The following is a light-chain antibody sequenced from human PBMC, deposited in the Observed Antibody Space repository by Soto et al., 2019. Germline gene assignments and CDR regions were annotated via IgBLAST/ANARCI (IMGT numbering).Light chain of an antibody. V-gene: IGKV3-11*01. CDR1: QSVRNY. CDR2: HAD. J-gene: IGKJ4*01. Sequence: EIVLTQSPSTLSLSPGERATLSCRASQSVRNYLDWYQQKPGQAPRLLIYHADNRATGVPARFSGGGSGTDFTLTITSLEPEDFAVYYCQQCTNWPLRTFGGGTKVDIK. CDR3: QQCTNWPLRT.